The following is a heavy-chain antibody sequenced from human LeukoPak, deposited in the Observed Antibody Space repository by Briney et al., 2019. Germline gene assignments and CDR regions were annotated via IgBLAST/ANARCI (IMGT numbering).Heavy chain of an antibody. V-gene: IGHV3-21*01. D-gene: IGHD2-15*01. J-gene: IGHJ6*02. Sequence: GGPLRLSCAASGFTFSSYSMNWVRQAPGKGLEWVSSISSSSSYIYYADSVKGRFTISRDNAKNSLYLQMNSLRAEDTAVYYCASIPYCSGGSCYSFPYYYYGMDVWGQGTTVTVSS. CDR1: GFTFSSYS. CDR2: ISSSSSYI. CDR3: ASIPYCSGGSCYSFPYYYYGMDV.